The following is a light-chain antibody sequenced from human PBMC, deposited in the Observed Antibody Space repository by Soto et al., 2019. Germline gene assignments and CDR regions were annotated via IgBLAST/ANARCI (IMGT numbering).Light chain of an antibody. CDR2: VAS. Sequence: EIVLTQSPGTLSLSPGERATLSCRASESISNSYLAWYQQKPGQAPRVLIYVASTRATGIPARFSGSGSGTDFTLSISRVEPEDFAVYYCQQYGTSPLTFGQGTKVEIK. J-gene: IGKJ1*01. V-gene: IGKV3-20*01. CDR3: QQYGTSPLT. CDR1: ESISNSY.